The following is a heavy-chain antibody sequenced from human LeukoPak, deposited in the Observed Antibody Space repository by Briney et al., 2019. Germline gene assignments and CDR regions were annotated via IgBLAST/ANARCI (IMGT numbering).Heavy chain of an antibody. V-gene: IGHV1-69*13. D-gene: IGHD3-22*01. CDR3: ARNQGTRHDSSGYYVLDY. Sequence: VASVKVSCKASGGTFSSYAISWVRQAPGQGLEWMGGIIPIFGTANYAQKFQGRVTITADESTSTAYMELSSLRSEDTAVYYCARNQGTRHDSSGYYVLDYWGQGTLVTVS. CDR2: IIPIFGTA. CDR1: GGTFSSYA. J-gene: IGHJ4*02.